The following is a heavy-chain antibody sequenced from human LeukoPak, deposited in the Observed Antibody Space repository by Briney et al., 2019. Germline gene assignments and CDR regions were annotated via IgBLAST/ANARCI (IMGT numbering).Heavy chain of an antibody. V-gene: IGHV3-21*01. D-gene: IGHD1-26*01. CDR3: ARATSGSPSSYYYIDV. J-gene: IGHJ6*03. CDR1: GFISSNYG. CDR2: ISSSSSYI. Sequence: GGSLRLSCVASGFISSNYGMSWVRQAPGKGLEWVSSISSSSSYIYYADSVKGRFTISRDNAKNSLYLQMHSLRAEDTAVYYCARATSGSPSSYYYIDVWGKGTTLPVSS.